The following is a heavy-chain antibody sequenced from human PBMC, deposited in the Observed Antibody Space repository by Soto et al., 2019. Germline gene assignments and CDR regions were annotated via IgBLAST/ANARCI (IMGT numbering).Heavy chain of an antibody. CDR1: GGTFSSYA. CDR3: ARDFLWSRGYYCYYGMDV. D-gene: IGHD3-10*01. Sequence: SVKVSCKASGGTFSSYAISWVLQAPGQGLEWMGGIIPIFGTANYAQKFQGRVTITADESTSTAYMELSSLRSEDTAVYYCARDFLWSRGYYCYYGMDVWGQGTTVTVSS. J-gene: IGHJ6*02. CDR2: IIPIFGTA. V-gene: IGHV1-69*13.